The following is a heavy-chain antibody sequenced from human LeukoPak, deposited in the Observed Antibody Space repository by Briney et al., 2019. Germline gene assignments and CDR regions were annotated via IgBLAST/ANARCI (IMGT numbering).Heavy chain of an antibody. CDR3: ARVPPPSSTSFTFDY. Sequence: GGSLRLSCAASGFTFSSYWMHWVRQAPGKGLVWVSRINSDGSSTSYADSVKGRFTISRDNAKNTLYLQMNSLRAVDTAVYYCARVPPPSSTSFTFDYWGQGTLVTVSS. V-gene: IGHV3-74*01. CDR1: GFTFSSYW. CDR2: INSDGSST. J-gene: IGHJ4*02. D-gene: IGHD2-2*01.